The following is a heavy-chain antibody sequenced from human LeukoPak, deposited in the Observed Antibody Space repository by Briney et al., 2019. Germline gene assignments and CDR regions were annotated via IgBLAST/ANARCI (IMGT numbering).Heavy chain of an antibody. CDR1: GFTFSSYA. CDR3: AKNRPLSGSGWFDY. CDR2: ISGSGGST. J-gene: IGHJ4*02. Sequence: GGSLRLSCAASGFTFSSYAMSWVRQAPGKGLELVSAISGSGGSTYYADSVKGRFTISRDNSTNTLYLQMNSLRAEDTAVYYCAKNRPLSGSGWFDYWGQGTLVTVSS. D-gene: IGHD6-19*01. V-gene: IGHV3-23*01.